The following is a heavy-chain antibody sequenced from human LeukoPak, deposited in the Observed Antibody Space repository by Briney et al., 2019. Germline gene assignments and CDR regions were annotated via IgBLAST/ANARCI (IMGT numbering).Heavy chain of an antibody. CDR1: GFTFSDYW. V-gene: IGHV3-74*01. CDR3: LRDLNWSLDQ. Sequence: GGSLRLSCAASGFTFSDYWIHWVRQAPGKGLVWVSRIKSDGITTTYADSVKGRFTISRDNAKNTLYLQMNSLRAEDTAVYYCLRDLNWSLDQWGQGTLVTVSS. CDR2: IKSDGITT. J-gene: IGHJ4*02. D-gene: IGHD1-20*01.